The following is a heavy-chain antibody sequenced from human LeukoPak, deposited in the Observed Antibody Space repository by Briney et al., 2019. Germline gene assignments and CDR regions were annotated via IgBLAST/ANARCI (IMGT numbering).Heavy chain of an antibody. CDR3: ASLRDSSGYREQKFDY. J-gene: IGHJ4*02. D-gene: IGHD3-22*01. V-gene: IGHV4-38-2*02. Sequence: PSETLSLTCTVSGYSISSSYYWGWIRPAPGKGLEWIGSIYHSGSTYYSPSLKSRVTISVDTSKNQFSLKLSSVTAADTAVYYCASLRDSSGYREQKFDYWGQGTLVTVSS. CDR2: IYHSGST. CDR1: GYSISSSYY.